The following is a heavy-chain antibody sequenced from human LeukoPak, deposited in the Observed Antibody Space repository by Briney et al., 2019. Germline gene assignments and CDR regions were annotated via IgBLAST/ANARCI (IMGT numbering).Heavy chain of an antibody. CDR3: AKGRCSGVGCDSFHS. CDR1: GLRFCSYA. Sequence: PGGSLRLSCVASGLRFCSYAMDWVRQAPGKGLECISTISDDSSFTYYADSVKDRSAISRDDSKNTLYLQMNNLKVEDTAVYYCAKGRCSGVGCDSFHSWGQGALVTVSS. CDR2: ISDDSSFT. D-gene: IGHD2-15*01. V-gene: IGHV3-23*01. J-gene: IGHJ4*02.